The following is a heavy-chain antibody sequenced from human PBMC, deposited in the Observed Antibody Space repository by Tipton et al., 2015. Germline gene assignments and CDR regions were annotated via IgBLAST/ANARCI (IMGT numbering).Heavy chain of an antibody. D-gene: IGHD1-26*01. Sequence: LRLSCTLSGDSIRNYYWSWIRQPAGEGLEWVGRMYISGSKNVNPSLRGRVTMSFDTSKKEFSLKLKSVTAADTAVYYCARGGVSPRSGWFDPWGQGTLVIVSS. V-gene: IGHV4-4*07. J-gene: IGHJ5*02. CDR2: MYISGSK. CDR1: GDSIRNYY. CDR3: ARGGVSPRSGWFDP.